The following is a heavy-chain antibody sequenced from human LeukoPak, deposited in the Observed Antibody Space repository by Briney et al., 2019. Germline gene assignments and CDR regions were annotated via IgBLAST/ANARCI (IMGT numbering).Heavy chain of an antibody. V-gene: IGHV4-39*07. CDR2: IYYSGST. J-gene: IGHJ3*02. CDR3: ARVGGSSWLRAFDI. CDR1: GGSISSSSYY. Sequence: PSETLSLTCTVSGGSISSSSYYWGWIRQPPGKGLEWIGSIYYSGSTYYNPSLKSRVTVSVDTSKNQFSLKLSSVTAADTAVYYCARVGGSSWLRAFDIWGQGTMVTVSS. D-gene: IGHD6-13*01.